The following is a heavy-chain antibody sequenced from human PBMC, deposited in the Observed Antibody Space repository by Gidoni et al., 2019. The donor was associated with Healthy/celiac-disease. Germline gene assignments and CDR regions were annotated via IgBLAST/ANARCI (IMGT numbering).Heavy chain of an antibody. CDR2: IIGSGGST. CDR3: AKDRGVYDYIWGSYRYPGWFDP. D-gene: IGHD3-16*02. V-gene: IGHV3-23*01. Sequence: EVQLLESGGGLVQPGGSLRLSCAASGFTLSSSAMRWFRQAPGKGLEWVYSIIGSGGSTYYADSVKGRFTISRDNSKNTLYLQMNSLRAEATAVYYCAKDRGVYDYIWGSYRYPGWFDPWGQGTLVTVSS. J-gene: IGHJ5*02. CDR1: GFTLSSSA.